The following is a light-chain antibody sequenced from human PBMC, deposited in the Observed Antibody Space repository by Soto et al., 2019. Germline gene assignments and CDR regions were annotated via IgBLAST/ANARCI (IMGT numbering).Light chain of an antibody. V-gene: IGKV1-39*01. CDR3: QQSYSSPPT. J-gene: IGKJ1*01. CDR2: AAS. CDR1: ESLLHSNGYNY. Sequence: MTQSPLSLPVTPGEPSSISCRSSESLLHSNGYNYLAWYQQKPGKAPKLLIFAASSLQSGVPSRFSGSRSGPDFTLTISSLQPEDFATYYCQQSYSSPPTFGQGTKVDI.